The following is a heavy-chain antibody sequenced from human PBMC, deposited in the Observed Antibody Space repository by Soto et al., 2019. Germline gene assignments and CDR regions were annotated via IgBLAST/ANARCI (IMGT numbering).Heavy chain of an antibody. D-gene: IGHD1-26*01. V-gene: IGHV1-8*01. CDR2: MNPSSGYT. CDR1: GYTFTNYD. J-gene: IGHJ4*02. CDR3: ARFVRHQLPTIDY. Sequence: ASVKVSFKASGYTFTNYDINWLRQATGQGLEWLGWMNPSSGYTGYAQKFQGRVTMTGDTSISTAYMELSSLTSADTAVYYCARFVRHQLPTIDYWGQGALVTVSS.